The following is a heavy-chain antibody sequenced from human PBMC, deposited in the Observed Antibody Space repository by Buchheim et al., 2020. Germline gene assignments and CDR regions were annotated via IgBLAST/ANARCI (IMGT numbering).Heavy chain of an antibody. CDR2: IIPILGIA. D-gene: IGHD2-2*01. J-gene: IGHJ5*02. CDR3: ARDGSSQFRTTYNWFDP. V-gene: IGHV1-69*04. CDR1: GGTFSSYA. Sequence: QVQLVQSGAEVKKPGSSVKVSCKASGGTFSSYAISWVRQAPGQGLEWMGRIIPILGIANYAQKFQGRVTITADKSTSTAYMELSSLRSEDTAVYYCARDGSSQFRTTYNWFDPWGQGTL.